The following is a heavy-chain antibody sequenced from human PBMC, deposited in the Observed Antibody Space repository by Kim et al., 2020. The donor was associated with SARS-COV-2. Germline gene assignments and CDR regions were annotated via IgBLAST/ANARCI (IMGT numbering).Heavy chain of an antibody. V-gene: IGHV4-30-2*01. Sequence: SETLSLTCAVSGGSISSGGYSWSWIRQPPGKGLEWIGYIYHSGSTYYNPSLKSRVTISVDRSKNQFSLKLSSVTAADTAVYYCARVLQLTAAHGVDPWG. CDR2: IYHSGST. D-gene: IGHD5-18*01. J-gene: IGHJ5*02. CDR1: GGSISSGGYS. CDR3: ARVLQLTAAHGVDP.